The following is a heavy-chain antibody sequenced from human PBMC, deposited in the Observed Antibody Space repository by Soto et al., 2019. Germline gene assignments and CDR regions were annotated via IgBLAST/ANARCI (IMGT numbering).Heavy chain of an antibody. CDR2: ISSSSSYI. CDR3: ARDRGGDLKAFDI. D-gene: IGHD3-10*01. Sequence: EVQLVESGGGLVKPGGSLRLSCAASGFTFSSYSMNWVRQAPGKGREWVSSISSSSSYIYYADSVKGRFTISRDNAKNSLHLQRNSLKAEDMAVYDCARDRGGDLKAFDIWGQGTMVTVSS. V-gene: IGHV3-21*01. CDR1: GFTFSSYS. J-gene: IGHJ3*02.